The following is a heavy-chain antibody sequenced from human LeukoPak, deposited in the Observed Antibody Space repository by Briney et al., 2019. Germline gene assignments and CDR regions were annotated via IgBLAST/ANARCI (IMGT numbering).Heavy chain of an antibody. CDR2: IYYSGST. CDR1: GGSISSGDYY. J-gene: IGHJ4*02. V-gene: IGHV4-30-4*01. CDR3: ARGNFWSGYPYFDY. D-gene: IGHD3-3*01. Sequence: PSETLSLTYTVSGGSISSGDYYWSWIRQPPGKGLEWIGYIYYSGSTYYNPSLKSRVTISVDTSKNQFSLKLSSVTAADTAVYYCARGNFWSGYPYFDYWGQGTLVTVSS.